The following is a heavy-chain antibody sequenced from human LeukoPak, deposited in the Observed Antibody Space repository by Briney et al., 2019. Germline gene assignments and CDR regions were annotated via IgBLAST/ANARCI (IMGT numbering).Heavy chain of an antibody. CDR1: GGSFSGYY. Sequence: SETLSLTCAVYGGSFSGYYWSWIRQPTGKGVEWIGEINHSGSTNYNPSLRSRVTISVDTSKNQFSLKLSSMTAADTAVYYCARGYCSSTSCYTGYFDYWGQGTLVTVSS. D-gene: IGHD2-2*02. CDR2: INHSGST. CDR3: ARGYCSSTSCYTGYFDY. V-gene: IGHV4-34*01. J-gene: IGHJ4*02.